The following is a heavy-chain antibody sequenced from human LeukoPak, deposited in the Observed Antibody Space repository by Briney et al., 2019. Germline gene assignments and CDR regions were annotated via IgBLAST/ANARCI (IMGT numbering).Heavy chain of an antibody. J-gene: IGHJ6*03. D-gene: IGHD1-1*01. CDR3: ARDVDRDLDYYYYYYMDV. V-gene: IGHV1-2*02. Sequence: ASVKVSCKASGYTFTGYYMHWVRQAPGQGLEWMGWINPNSGGTNYAQKFQGRVTMTRDTSISTAYMELSRLRSDDTAVSYCARDVDRDLDYYYYYYMDVWGKGTTVTVSS. CDR1: GYTFTGYY. CDR2: INPNSGGT.